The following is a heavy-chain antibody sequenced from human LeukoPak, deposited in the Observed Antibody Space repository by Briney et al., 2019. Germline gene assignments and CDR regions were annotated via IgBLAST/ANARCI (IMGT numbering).Heavy chain of an antibody. CDR1: GGSISSYY. V-gene: IGHV4-59*01. D-gene: IGHD6-19*01. J-gene: IGHJ4*02. CDR2: IYYSGST. CDR3: ARDGPYSSGAFFDH. Sequence: SETLSLTCTVSGGSISSYYWSWIRQPPGKGLEWIGYIYYSGSTNYNPSLKSRVTISVDTSKNQFSLKLSSVTAADTAVYYCARDGPYSSGAFFDHWGQGTLVTVSS.